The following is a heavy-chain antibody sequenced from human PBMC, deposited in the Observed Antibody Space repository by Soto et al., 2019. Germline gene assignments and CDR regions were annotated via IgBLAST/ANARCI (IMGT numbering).Heavy chain of an antibody. CDR3: ARMRGYYDSSGYDY. Sequence: GGSLRLSCAASGFTFSDYYMTWVRQAPGKGLEWLSYISGGGGSTIYYADSVEGRFTISRDNARNSVFLQMNRLRVDDTAVYYCARMRGYYDSSGYDYWGHGTLVTVSS. V-gene: IGHV3-11*01. CDR2: ISGGGGSTI. D-gene: IGHD3-22*01. CDR1: GFTFSDYY. J-gene: IGHJ4*01.